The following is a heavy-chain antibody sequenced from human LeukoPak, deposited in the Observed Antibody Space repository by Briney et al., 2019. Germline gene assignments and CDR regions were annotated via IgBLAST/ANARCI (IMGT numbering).Heavy chain of an antibody. CDR1: GGPISSSNYY. CDR3: ARGRRDRFLEWSSPESYFDY. J-gene: IGHJ4*02. D-gene: IGHD3-3*01. Sequence: SETLSLTCTVSGGPISSSNYYWGWVRQPPGKGLEWIGSFYYSGSTNYNPSLKSRVTISVDTSKNQFSLKLSSVTAADTAVYYCARGRRDRFLEWSSPESYFDYWGQGTLVTVSS. CDR2: FYYSGST. V-gene: IGHV4-39*07.